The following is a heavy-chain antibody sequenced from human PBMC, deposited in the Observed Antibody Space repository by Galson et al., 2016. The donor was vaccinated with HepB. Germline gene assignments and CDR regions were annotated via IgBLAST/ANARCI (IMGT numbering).Heavy chain of an antibody. CDR3: ARHECRGSDCFSAYDF. Sequence: QSGAEVKKPGESLQISCKASGYTFTTYWIGWVRQVPGKGLEWMGIIYGGDSDTSYSPSFQGQVTISADQSITTAYLHWNNLKASDTAMYYCARHECRGSDCFSAYDFWGQGTVVTVSS. CDR2: IYGGDSDT. J-gene: IGHJ3*01. CDR1: GYTFTTYW. D-gene: IGHD2-21*02. V-gene: IGHV5-51*01.